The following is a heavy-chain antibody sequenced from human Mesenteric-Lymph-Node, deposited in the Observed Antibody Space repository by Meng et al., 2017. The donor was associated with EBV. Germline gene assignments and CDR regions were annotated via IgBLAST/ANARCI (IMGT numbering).Heavy chain of an antibody. D-gene: IGHD2-15*01. CDR3: ARASGWSYLAF. Sequence: VQSVQSGGEVKKPGVSVRVYCTASGYTFSNYDINWVRQAPGQGLEWMGWMNPKTGNTGFAQKFKGRVTMTRNTSISTGYMELRSLRSDDTAVCYCARASGWSYLAFWGQGTLVTVSS. J-gene: IGHJ4*02. V-gene: IGHV1-8*01. CDR2: MNPKTGNT. CDR1: GYTFSNYD.